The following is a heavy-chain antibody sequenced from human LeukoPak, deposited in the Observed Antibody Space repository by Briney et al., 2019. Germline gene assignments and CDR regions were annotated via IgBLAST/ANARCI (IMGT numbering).Heavy chain of an antibody. CDR2: ISGSGGST. CDR1: GFTFSSYA. D-gene: IGHD2-2*01. J-gene: IGHJ5*02. V-gene: IGHV3-23*01. CDR3: ARQGYCSSTSCYLRPSPFDP. Sequence: GGSLRLSCAASGFTFSSYAMSWVRQAPGKGLEWVSAISGSGGSTYYADSVKGRFTISRDNAKNTLYLQMNSLRAEDTAVYYCARQGYCSSTSCYLRPSPFDPWGQGTLVTVSS.